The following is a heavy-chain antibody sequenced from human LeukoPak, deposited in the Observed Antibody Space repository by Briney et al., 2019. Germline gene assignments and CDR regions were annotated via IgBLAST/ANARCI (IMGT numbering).Heavy chain of an antibody. CDR2: IWYDGRNK. Sequence: GGSLRLSCAASGFTFSSYGMHWVRQAPGKGLEWVAVIWYDGRNKYYADSVKGRFTISRDNSKNTLYLQMNSLRAEDTAMYYCASAGRSPKPVRGLDGMDVWGKGTTVTVSS. CDR3: ASAGRSPKPVRGLDGMDV. J-gene: IGHJ6*04. D-gene: IGHD3-10*01. V-gene: IGHV3-33*01. CDR1: GFTFSSYG.